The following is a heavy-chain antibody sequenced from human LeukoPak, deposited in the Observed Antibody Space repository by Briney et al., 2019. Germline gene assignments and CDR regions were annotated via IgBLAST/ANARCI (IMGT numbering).Heavy chain of an antibody. D-gene: IGHD3-10*01. CDR3: ARDSSIGSGRQHDYYYYYYMDV. V-gene: IGHV1-69*05. Sequence: ASVKVSCKASGGTFSSYAISWVRQAPGQGLEWMGGIIPIFGTANYAQKFQGRVTITTDESTSTAYLELSSLRSEDTAVYYCARDSSIGSGRQHDYYYYYYMDVWGKGTTVTVSS. CDR1: GGTFSSYA. J-gene: IGHJ6*03. CDR2: IIPIFGTA.